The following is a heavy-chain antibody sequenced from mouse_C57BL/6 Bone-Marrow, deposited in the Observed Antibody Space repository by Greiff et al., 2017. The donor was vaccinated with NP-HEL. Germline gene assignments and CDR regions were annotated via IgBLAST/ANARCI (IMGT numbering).Heavy chain of an antibody. J-gene: IGHJ1*03. D-gene: IGHD1-1*01. CDR1: GYSFTDYN. CDR3: ALSTVVAPHWYFDV. Sequence: VQLQQSGPELVKPGASVKISCKASGYSFTDYNMNWVKQSHGKSLEWIGVINPNYGTTSYNQKFKGKATLTVDKSSSTAYMQLNSLTSEDSAVHSGALSTVVAPHWYFDVWGTGTTVTVSS. V-gene: IGHV1-39*01. CDR2: INPNYGTT.